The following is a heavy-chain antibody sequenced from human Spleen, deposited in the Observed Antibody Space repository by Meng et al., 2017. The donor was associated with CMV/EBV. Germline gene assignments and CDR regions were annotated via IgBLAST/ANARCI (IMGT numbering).Heavy chain of an antibody. J-gene: IGHJ4*02. D-gene: IGHD5-24*01. CDR3: ARGGPDREMATIHY. Sequence: SGFTFSSYWMHWVRQAPGKGLVWVSRINSDGSSTSYADSVKGRFTISRDNAKNTLYLQMNSLRAEDTAVYYCARGGPDREMATIHYWGQGTLVTVSS. V-gene: IGHV3-74*01. CDR1: GFTFSSYW. CDR2: INSDGSST.